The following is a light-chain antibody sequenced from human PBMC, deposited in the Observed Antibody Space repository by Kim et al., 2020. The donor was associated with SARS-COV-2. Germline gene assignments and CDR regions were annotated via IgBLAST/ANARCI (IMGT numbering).Light chain of an antibody. J-gene: IGLJ2*01. V-gene: IGLV2-11*01. CDR3: CSYAGSYTVI. CDR2: DVS. Sequence: GQPITLPCTGTSSDVGAYNYDSWYQQHPRETPKLMIYDVSKRPSGVPDRFSGSKSGNTASLTISGLQAEDEADYYCCSYAGSYTVIFGGGTKLTVL. CDR1: SSDVGAYNY.